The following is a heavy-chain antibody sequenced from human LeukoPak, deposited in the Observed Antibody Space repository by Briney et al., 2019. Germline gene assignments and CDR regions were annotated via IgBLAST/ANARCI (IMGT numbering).Heavy chain of an antibody. V-gene: IGHV5-51*01. Sequence: AESLQISCQSAGHNFIYYWISWVRQMPERRLKWMGIIYPGDSDTRYSPSFQGQVTISADKSLSTALLQLKSLMVSDTAMYYCARQDGNSEFYFDSWGQGTLVTVSS. CDR2: IYPGDSDT. CDR1: GHNFIYYW. CDR3: ARQDGNSEFYFDS. J-gene: IGHJ4*02. D-gene: IGHD4-23*01.